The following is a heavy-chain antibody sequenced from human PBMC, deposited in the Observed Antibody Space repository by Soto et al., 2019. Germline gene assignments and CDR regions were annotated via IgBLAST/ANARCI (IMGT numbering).Heavy chain of an antibody. V-gene: IGHV4-34*01. CDR2: INNTGST. D-gene: IGHD2-21*01. Sequence: SETLSLTCAIYGASFSDYSWSWIRQPPGKGLQWIGEINNTGSTNYSPSLKSRVTISQDTSKNQFFLRLRSVTAADTAVYYCARRPAYPNKRSICLDPWGQGKTLTVS. CDR1: GASFSDYS. CDR3: ARRPAYPNKRSICLDP. J-gene: IGHJ5*02.